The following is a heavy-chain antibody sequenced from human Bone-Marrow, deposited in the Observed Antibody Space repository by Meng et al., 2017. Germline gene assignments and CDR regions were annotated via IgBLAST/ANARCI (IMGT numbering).Heavy chain of an antibody. CDR2: ISYDGSNK. V-gene: IGHV3-30*01. Sequence: QVRLVEFGGGVVQPGRSLRLSCAASGFTFSGYAMHWIRQAPGKGLEWVAVISYDGSNKYYADSVKGRFTISRDNSKNTLYLQMNSLRAEDTAVYYCARFALLDYWGQGTLVTVSS. CDR1: GFTFSGYA. D-gene: IGHD3-10*01. CDR3: ARFALLDY. J-gene: IGHJ4*02.